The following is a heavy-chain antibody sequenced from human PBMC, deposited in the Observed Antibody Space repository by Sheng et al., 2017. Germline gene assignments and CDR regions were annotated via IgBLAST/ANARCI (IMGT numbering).Heavy chain of an antibody. D-gene: IGHD3-10*01. V-gene: IGHV4-34*01. J-gene: IGHJ4*02. CDR3: ARRAHGEFDY. Sequence: VQLQQWGAGLLKPSETLSLTCAVYGGSFSGYYWSWIRQPPGKGLEWIGEINHSGSTNNNPSLKSRVTISVDTSKNQFSLKLSSVTAADTAVYYCARRAHGEFDYWGQGTLVTVS. CDR2: INHSGST. CDR1: GGSFSGYY.